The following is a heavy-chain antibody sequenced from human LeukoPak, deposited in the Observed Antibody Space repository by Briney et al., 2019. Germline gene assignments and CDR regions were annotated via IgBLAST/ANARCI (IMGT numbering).Heavy chain of an antibody. CDR2: INPNSGGT. Sequence: PGASVKVSCKASGYTFTGYYMHWVRQAPGQGLEWMGWINPNSGGTNYAQKFQGRVTMTRDTSISTAYMELSRLRSDDTAVYYCAREDDYVWGSYRSYYFDYWGQGTLVTVSS. J-gene: IGHJ4*02. D-gene: IGHD3-16*02. V-gene: IGHV1-2*02. CDR1: GYTFTGYY. CDR3: AREDDYVWGSYRSYYFDY.